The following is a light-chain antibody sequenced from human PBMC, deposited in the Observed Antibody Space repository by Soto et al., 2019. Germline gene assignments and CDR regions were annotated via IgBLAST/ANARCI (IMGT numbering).Light chain of an antibody. Sequence: VSTQPAPTLSLSPGERATLSCRASQSVSSYLDWYQQKPGQAPRLLIYDASSMATGVPARFSGSGSGADFTLTLSSLQPEDFGVYYCQQYHNSPLTFGGGTKVDIK. V-gene: IGKV3-11*01. CDR1: QSVSSY. J-gene: IGKJ4*01. CDR2: DAS. CDR3: QQYHNSPLT.